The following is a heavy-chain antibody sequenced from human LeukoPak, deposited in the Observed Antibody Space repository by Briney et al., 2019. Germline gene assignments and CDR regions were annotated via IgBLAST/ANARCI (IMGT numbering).Heavy chain of an antibody. D-gene: IGHD4-17*01. CDR1: GFTFSSYA. Sequence: PGRSLRLSCAASGFTFSSYAMHWVRQAPGKGLEWVAVISYDGSNKYYADSVKGRFTISRDNSKNTLYLQMNSLRAEDTAVYYCARDSRNPEYGDYGYFQHWGQGTLVTVSS. V-gene: IGHV3-30-3*01. CDR2: ISYDGSNK. J-gene: IGHJ1*01. CDR3: ARDSRNPEYGDYGYFQH.